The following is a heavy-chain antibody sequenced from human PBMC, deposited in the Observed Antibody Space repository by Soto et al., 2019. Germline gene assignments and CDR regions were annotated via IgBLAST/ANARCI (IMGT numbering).Heavy chain of an antibody. CDR3: ASGYGSGGNDY. CDR1: GGSFSGYY. CDR2: INHSGST. Sequence: SETLSLTCAVYGGSFSGYYWSWIRQPPGKGLEWIGEINHSGSTNYNPSLKSRVTISVDTSKNQFSLKLSSVTAADTAVYYCASGYGSGGNDYWGQGTLVTVSS. V-gene: IGHV4-34*01. D-gene: IGHD3-10*01. J-gene: IGHJ4*02.